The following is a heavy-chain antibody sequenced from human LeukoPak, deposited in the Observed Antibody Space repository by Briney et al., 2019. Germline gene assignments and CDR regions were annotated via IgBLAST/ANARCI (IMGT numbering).Heavy chain of an antibody. CDR3: ARALDYDFWSGYYPNWFDP. D-gene: IGHD3-3*01. CDR1: VGSISSYY. CDR2: IYYSGST. Sequence: SETLSLTCTVSVGSISSYYWSWIRQPPGKGLEWIGYIYYSGSTNYNPSLKSRVTISVDTSKNQFSLKLSSVTAADTAVYYCARALDYDFWSGYYPNWFDPWGQGTLVTVSS. V-gene: IGHV4-59*01. J-gene: IGHJ5*02.